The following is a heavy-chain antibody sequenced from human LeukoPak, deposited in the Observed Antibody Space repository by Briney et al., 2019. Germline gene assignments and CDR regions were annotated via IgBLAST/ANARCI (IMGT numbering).Heavy chain of an antibody. J-gene: IGHJ4*02. Sequence: AGGSLRLSCTASGFTFGDYAMSWFRQAPGKGLEWVAVISYDGSNKYYADSVKGRFTISRDNSKNTLYLQINSLRAEDTAVYYCARAIYYSGSYGYWGQGTLVTVSS. V-gene: IGHV3-30*14. CDR3: ARAIYYSGSYGY. D-gene: IGHD1-26*01. CDR1: GFTFGDYA. CDR2: ISYDGSNK.